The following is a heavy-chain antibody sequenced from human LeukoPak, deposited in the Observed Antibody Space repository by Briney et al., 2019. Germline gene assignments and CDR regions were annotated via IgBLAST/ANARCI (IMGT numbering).Heavy chain of an antibody. D-gene: IGHD5-12*01. CDR3: ARGTTADIDY. CDR2: ISTYNGNT. CDR1: GYTFSTYG. V-gene: IGHV1-18*01. J-gene: IGHJ4*02. Sequence: GASVTVSCKALGYTFSTYGISWVRQAPGQGLEWMGWISTYNGNTNYAQKLQGRVTMTTDTSTSTAYMELRSLRSDDTAVYYCARGTTADIDYWGQGTLVTVSS.